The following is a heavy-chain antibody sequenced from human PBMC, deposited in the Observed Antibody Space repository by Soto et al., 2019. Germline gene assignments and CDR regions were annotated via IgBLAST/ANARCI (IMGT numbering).Heavy chain of an antibody. Sequence: QVQLVQSGAEVKKPGASVKISCKASGYSFISYGIHWVRQAPGQRPEWMGWINGGNGGTEYSQSFQGRVTITMDTSATTVFLELRSLGSVDTAIYYCVTDYKRGRDYWGQGALVAVSS. J-gene: IGHJ4*02. CDR3: VTDYKRGRDY. V-gene: IGHV1-3*01. D-gene: IGHD5-12*01. CDR2: INGGNGGT. CDR1: GYSFISYG.